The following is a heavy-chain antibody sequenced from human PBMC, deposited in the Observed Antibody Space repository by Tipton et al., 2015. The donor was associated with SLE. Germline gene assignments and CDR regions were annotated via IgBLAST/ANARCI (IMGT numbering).Heavy chain of an antibody. D-gene: IGHD2-15*01. V-gene: IGHV3-23*01. Sequence: SLRLSYAASGFTFSAYGMSWVRQAPGKGLEWVSAISGSDGSTSYGDSVKGRFTISRDDSKNTLYLQMSSLRAEDTAVYYCAKDRRSGGNDFDYWGQGTLVTVSS. CDR3: AKDRRSGGNDFDY. J-gene: IGHJ4*02. CDR1: GFTFSAYG. CDR2: ISGSDGST.